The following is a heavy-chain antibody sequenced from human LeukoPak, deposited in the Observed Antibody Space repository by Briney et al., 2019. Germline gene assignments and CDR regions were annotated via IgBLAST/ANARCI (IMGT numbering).Heavy chain of an antibody. CDR1: GYSISSGYY. CDR2: IYYSGST. Sequence: SETLSLTCTVSGYSISSGYYWGWIRQPPGKGLEWIGYIYYSGSTYYNPSLKSRVTISVDTSKNQFSLKLSSVTAADTAVYYCARPARGGYFDYWGQGTLVTVSS. CDR3: ARPARGGYFDY. D-gene: IGHD2-2*01. V-gene: IGHV4-38-2*02. J-gene: IGHJ4*02.